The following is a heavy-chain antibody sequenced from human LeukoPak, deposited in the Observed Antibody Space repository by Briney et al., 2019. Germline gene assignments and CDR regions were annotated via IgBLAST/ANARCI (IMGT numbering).Heavy chain of an antibody. D-gene: IGHD3-10*01. J-gene: IGHJ2*01. CDR3: AKDYSLSGRRGYFDL. Sequence: GGSLRLSCAASGFTFSNYGVHWVRQAPGKGLEWVAVISYDGSNKYYADSVKGRFTISRDNPNNTLYLQMNSLRAEDTAVYYCAKDYSLSGRRGYFDLWGRGALVTVSS. CDR2: ISYDGSNK. V-gene: IGHV3-30*18. CDR1: GFTFSNYG.